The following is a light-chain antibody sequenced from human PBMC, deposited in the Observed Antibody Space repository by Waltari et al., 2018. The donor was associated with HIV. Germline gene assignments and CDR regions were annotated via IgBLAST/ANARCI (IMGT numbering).Light chain of an antibody. V-gene: IGLV2-14*03. CDR1: SSDVGGYNY. CDR2: DVS. J-gene: IGLJ1*01. Sequence: QSALTQPASVSGSPGQSITISCPGPSSDVGGYNYVSWYQQHPGKAPTLMIYDVSHRPSGVSNRFSGSKSGSTASLTISGLQAEDEADYYCISSTSSNTRVFGTGTKVTVL. CDR3: ISSTSSNTRV.